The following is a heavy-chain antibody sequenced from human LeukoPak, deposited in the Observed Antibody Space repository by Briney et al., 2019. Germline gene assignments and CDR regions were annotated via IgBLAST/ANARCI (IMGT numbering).Heavy chain of an antibody. J-gene: IGHJ4*02. Sequence: PGRSLRLSCAASGFTFSTHAMHWVRQAPGKGLEWVAVISYDGSSKYYADSVKGRFTISRDNSKNRLYVQVNSLRAEDTAVYYCARDAGYSTAWYVGGYWGQGTLVTVSS. CDR1: GFTFSTHA. V-gene: IGHV3-30-3*01. D-gene: IGHD6-19*01. CDR2: ISYDGSSK. CDR3: ARDAGYSTAWYVGGY.